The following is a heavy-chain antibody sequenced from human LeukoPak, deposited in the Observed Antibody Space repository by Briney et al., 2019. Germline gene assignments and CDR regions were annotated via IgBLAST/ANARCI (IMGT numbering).Heavy chain of an antibody. CDR3: VPKGTEGY. Sequence: GGSLRLSYSASGFTFSSYAMHWVRQAPGKGLEYVSAISPDGSNTYYADSVKGRFSISRDNSKNTLYLQMSSLRPEDTAVYYCVPKGTEGYWGQGTLVTVSS. CDR2: ISPDGSNT. V-gene: IGHV3-64D*06. CDR1: GFTFSSYA. J-gene: IGHJ4*02.